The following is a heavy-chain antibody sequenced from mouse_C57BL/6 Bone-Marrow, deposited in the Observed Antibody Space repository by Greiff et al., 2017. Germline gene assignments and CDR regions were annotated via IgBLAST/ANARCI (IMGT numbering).Heavy chain of an antibody. V-gene: IGHV14-3*01. Sequence: EVQLQQSVAELVRPGASVKLSCTASGFNIKNTYMHWVKQRPEQGLEGIGRIDPANGNTKYAPKFQGKAPITAATASNTAYLQLSSLTPEDTAIYYSYYSNYRFAYWGQGTLVTVSA. CDR1: GFNIKNTY. J-gene: IGHJ3*01. CDR2: IDPANGNT. CDR3: YYSNYRFAY. D-gene: IGHD2-5*01.